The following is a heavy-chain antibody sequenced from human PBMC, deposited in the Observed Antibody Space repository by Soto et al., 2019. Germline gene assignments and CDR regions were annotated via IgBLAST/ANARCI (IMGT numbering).Heavy chain of an antibody. CDR3: AMSGPCDLLAAPAL. J-gene: IGHJ1*01. CDR1: GLTFDSYG. V-gene: IGHV3-23*01. Sequence: PGGSLRLSCAASGLTFDSYGMSWVRQAPGKGLERVSNITGRGHSTYYADAGMGRFTISRDNSKNTLDLQMSSLREDDTAAYDDAMSGPCDLLAAPALWGPRSLVILSS. CDR2: ITGRGHST. D-gene: IGHD2-15*01.